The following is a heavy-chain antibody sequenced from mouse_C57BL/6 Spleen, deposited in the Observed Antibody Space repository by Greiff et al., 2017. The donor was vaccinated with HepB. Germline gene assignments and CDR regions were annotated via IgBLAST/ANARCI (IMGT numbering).Heavy chain of an antibody. CDR2: INYDGSST. V-gene: IGHV5-16*01. Sequence: EVQLVESEGGLVQPGSSMKLSCTASGFTFSDYYMAWVRQVPEKGLEWVANINYDGSSTYYLDSLKSRFIISRDNAKNIRYLQMSSLTSEDTATYYCARERTTVMDYWGQGTSVTVSS. D-gene: IGHD1-1*01. CDR3: ARERTTVMDY. CDR1: GFTFSDYY. J-gene: IGHJ4*01.